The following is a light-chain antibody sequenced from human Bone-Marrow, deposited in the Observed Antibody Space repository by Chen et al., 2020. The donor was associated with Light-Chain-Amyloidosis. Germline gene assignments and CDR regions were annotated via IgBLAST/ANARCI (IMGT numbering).Light chain of an antibody. J-gene: IGLJ3*02. V-gene: IGLV3-21*02. Sequence: SYVLTQPSSVSVAPGQTGTIACGGNNIGSTSVHWYQQTPGQAPLLVVYDDSDRPSGIPERLSGSNSGNTATLTISRVEAGDEADYYCQVWDRSSDRPVFGGGTKLTVI. CDR2: DDS. CDR1: NIGSTS. CDR3: QVWDRSSDRPV.